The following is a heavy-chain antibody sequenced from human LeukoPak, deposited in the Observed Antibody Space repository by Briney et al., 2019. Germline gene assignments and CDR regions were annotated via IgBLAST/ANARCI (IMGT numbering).Heavy chain of an antibody. CDR1: GFTFSSYS. CDR3: ARDGRYCSGGSCLPYYYYYMDV. J-gene: IGHJ6*03. Sequence: GGSLRLSCAASGFTFSSYSMNWVRQAPGKGLEWVSSISSSSSYIYYADSVKGRFTISRDNAKNSLYLQMNSLRAEDTAVYYCARDGRYCSGGSCLPYYYYYMDVWGEGTTVTVSS. D-gene: IGHD2-15*01. V-gene: IGHV3-21*01. CDR2: ISSSSSYI.